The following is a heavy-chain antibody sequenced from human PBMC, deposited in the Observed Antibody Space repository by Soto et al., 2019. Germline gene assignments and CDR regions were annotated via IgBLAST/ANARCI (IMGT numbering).Heavy chain of an antibody. D-gene: IGHD4-17*01. J-gene: IGHJ6*02. CDR1: GVTFSSYA. CDR2: ISGSGDST. V-gene: IGHV3-23*01. CDR3: AKFYYGDYSYYYYGMDV. Sequence: EVQVLESGGGLVQPGGSLRLSCAASGVTFSSYAMSWVRQAPGKGLEWVSAISGSGDSTRYADSVQGRFTISRDTSKHTLYLQMNSLRAEDTAVYYCAKFYYGDYSYYYYGMDVWGQGTTVTVSS.